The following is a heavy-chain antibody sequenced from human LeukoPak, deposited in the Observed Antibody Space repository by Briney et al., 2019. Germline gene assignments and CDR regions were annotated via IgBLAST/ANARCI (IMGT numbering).Heavy chain of an antibody. CDR1: GYTFSNYT. J-gene: IGHJ4*02. D-gene: IGHD1-1*01. CDR3: ALQRQLGRLGDY. Sequence: ASVKVSCKASGYTFSNYTIHWVRQAPGQRLEWMGWINAGGDDIKYSQRFQGRVTITRDTSARTSYIELTSLRSEDTAIYYCALQRQLGRLGDYWGQGTLVTVSS. CDR2: INAGGDDI. V-gene: IGHV1-3*01.